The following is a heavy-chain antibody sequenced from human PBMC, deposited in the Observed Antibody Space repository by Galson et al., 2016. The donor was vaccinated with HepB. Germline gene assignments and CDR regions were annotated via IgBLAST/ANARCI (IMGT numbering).Heavy chain of an antibody. V-gene: IGHV1-69*01. CDR3: ARGRATYDSSGYYRNPYFYFDL. Sequence: QSGAEVKKPGESLRISCKASGGTFTSYAISWVRQAPGQGLEWMGGIIPIFGTANYAQKFQGRVTITADESTSTAYMELGSLRSEDTAVYYCARGRATYDSSGYYRNPYFYFDLWGRGTLVTVSS. CDR1: GGTFTSYA. J-gene: IGHJ2*01. CDR2: IIPIFGTA. D-gene: IGHD3-22*01.